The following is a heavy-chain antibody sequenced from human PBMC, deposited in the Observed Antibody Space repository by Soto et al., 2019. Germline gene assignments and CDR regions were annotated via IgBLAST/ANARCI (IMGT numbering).Heavy chain of an antibody. CDR1: GYTFNSYA. J-gene: IGHJ5*01. CDR2: ISPSTGDT. D-gene: IGHD2-15*01. CDR3: VRCYCSVGSCYACWHFDF. Sequence: QVQLVQSGGEVKKPGASVKVSCQASGYTFNSYAISWVRQAPGQGLEWMGWISPSTGDTDQAQNFQDRVSMTLDIPTNTAYMELTSLRSDDTAVYYCVRCYCSVGSCYACWHFDFWGRGTLVTVSS. V-gene: IGHV1-18*01.